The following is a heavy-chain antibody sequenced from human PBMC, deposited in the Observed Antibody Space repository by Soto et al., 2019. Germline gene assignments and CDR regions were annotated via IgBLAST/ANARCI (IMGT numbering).Heavy chain of an antibody. CDR2: INPYNGNT. CDR1: GYTFNTYG. CDR3: ARGCIAVTTHLCY. J-gene: IGHJ4*02. D-gene: IGHD2-8*01. V-gene: IGHV1-18*01. Sequence: ASVKVSCKASGYTFNTYGITWVRQAPGQGLEWMGWINPYNGNTRFEQNFQDRVIMTTATSTSTAFMELASLRTDDAAVYYCARGCIAVTTHLCYWGQGTLVTVSS.